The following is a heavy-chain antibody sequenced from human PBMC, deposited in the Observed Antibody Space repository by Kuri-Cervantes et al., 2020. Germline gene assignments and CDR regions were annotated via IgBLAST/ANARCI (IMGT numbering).Heavy chain of an antibody. CDR1: GYTFTSYG. D-gene: IGHD3-22*01. V-gene: IGHV1-18*01. Sequence: ASVKVSCKASGYTFTSYGISWVRQAPGQGLEWMGWINPNNDNTNHAQILQGRVTMTTDTSTSTAYMELRSLRSDDAAVYYCATSPMDRSGYYPDYWGQGTLVTVSS. J-gene: IGHJ4*02. CDR2: INPNNDNT. CDR3: ATSPMDRSGYYPDY.